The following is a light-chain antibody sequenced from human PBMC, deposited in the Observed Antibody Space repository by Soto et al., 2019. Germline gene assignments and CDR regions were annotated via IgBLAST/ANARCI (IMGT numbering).Light chain of an antibody. CDR2: DVS. Sequence: QSALTQPRSVSGSPGQSVTFSCTGTSSDVGGYNYVSWYQQHPGKAPKLMIYDVSKRPSGVPDRFSGSKSGNTASLTISGLQAEDEADYYCCSYAGSYTFDVFGTGTKVTVL. CDR1: SSDVGGYNY. J-gene: IGLJ1*01. V-gene: IGLV2-11*01. CDR3: CSYAGSYTFDV.